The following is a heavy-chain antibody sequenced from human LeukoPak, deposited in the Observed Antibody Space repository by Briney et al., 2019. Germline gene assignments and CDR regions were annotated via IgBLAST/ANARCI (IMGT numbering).Heavy chain of an antibody. J-gene: IGHJ6*02. CDR1: GFTFSSYS. V-gene: IGHV3-21*01. CDR3: ARAGTVVVGGYGMDV. CDR2: ISSSSSYI. Sequence: SGGSLRLSCAASGFTFSSYSMNWVRQAPGKGLEWVSSISSSSSYIYYADSVKGRFTISRDNAKNSLYLQMNSLRAEDTAVYYCARAGTVVVGGYGMDVWGQGTTVTVSS. D-gene: IGHD6-13*01.